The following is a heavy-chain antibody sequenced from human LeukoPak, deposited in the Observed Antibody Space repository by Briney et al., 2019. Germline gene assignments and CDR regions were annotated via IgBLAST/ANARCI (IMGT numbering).Heavy chain of an antibody. V-gene: IGHV3-7*01. CDR2: IKQDGSEK. J-gene: IGHJ4*02. CDR1: GFTFSSYW. D-gene: IGHD5-12*01. CDR3: ARLAVVATIAYYFDY. Sequence: GGSLRLSCAASGFTFSSYWMSWVLQAPGKGLEWVANIKQDGSEKYYVDSVKGRFTISRDNAKNSLYLQMNSLRAEDTAVYHCARLAVVATIAYYFDYWGQGTLVTVSS.